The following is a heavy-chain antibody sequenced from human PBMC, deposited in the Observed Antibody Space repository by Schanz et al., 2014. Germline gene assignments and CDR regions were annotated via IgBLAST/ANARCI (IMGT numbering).Heavy chain of an antibody. CDR2: ISPSGDT. CDR1: GFRFKTYE. CDR3: AGAAVGFIVDAFDL. V-gene: IGHV3-13*01. D-gene: IGHD6-19*01. J-gene: IGHJ3*01. Sequence: EVQLVTSGGDLVQPGGSLRLSCAVSGFRFKTYEMNWVRQVRGKGLEWVSSISPSGDTHYLASVKGRFTISRENAKSSLYLQMDHLRVEDTAAYYCAGAAVGFIVDAFDLWGRGTMVIVSS.